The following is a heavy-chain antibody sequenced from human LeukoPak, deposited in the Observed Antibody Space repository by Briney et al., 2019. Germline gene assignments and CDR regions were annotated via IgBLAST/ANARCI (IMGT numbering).Heavy chain of an antibody. CDR1: GYTFTSYY. Sequence: ASVKVSCKASGYTFTSYYMHWVRQAPGQGLEWMGIINPSGGSTSYAQKFQGRVTMTRDMSTSTVYMELSSLGSEDTAVYYCARDLGGIAAAGNWFDPWGQGTLVTVSS. V-gene: IGHV1-46*01. J-gene: IGHJ5*02. CDR3: ARDLGGIAAAGNWFDP. CDR2: INPSGGST. D-gene: IGHD6-13*01.